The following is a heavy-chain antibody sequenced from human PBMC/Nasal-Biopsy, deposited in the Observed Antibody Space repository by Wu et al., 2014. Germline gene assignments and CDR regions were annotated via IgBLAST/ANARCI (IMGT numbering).Heavy chain of an antibody. V-gene: IGHV4-59*01. CDR1: GGSINNYY. J-gene: IGHJ2*01. CDR2: IYYSGST. Sequence: TVSGGSINNYYWSWIRQPPGKGLEWIGYIYYSGSTSYNPSLKSRVTISVDTSKNQFSLNLSSVTAADTAVYYCSKVGLYSSSSYWYFDLWGRGTLVTVSS. D-gene: IGHD6-13*01. CDR3: SKVGLYSSSSYWYFDL.